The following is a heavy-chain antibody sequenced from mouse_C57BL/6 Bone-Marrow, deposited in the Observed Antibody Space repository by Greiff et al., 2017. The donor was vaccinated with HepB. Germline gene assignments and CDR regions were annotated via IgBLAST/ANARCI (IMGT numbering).Heavy chain of an antibody. CDR2: IYPGDGDT. Sequence: VKLMESGPELVKPGASVKISCKASGYAFSSSWMNWVKQRPGKGLEWIGRIYPGDGDTNYNGKFKGKATLTADKSSSTAYMQLSSLTSEDSAVYFCARYYYGSSYFYYFDYWGQGTTLTVSS. V-gene: IGHV1-82*01. CDR1: GYAFSSSW. CDR3: ARYYYGSSYFYYFDY. D-gene: IGHD1-1*01. J-gene: IGHJ2*01.